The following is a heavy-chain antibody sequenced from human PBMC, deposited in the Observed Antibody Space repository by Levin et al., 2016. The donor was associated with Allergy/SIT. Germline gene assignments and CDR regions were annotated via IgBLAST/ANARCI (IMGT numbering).Heavy chain of an antibody. CDR2: IYYSGST. CDR3: ARADLSVGNYGDYLNWFDP. D-gene: IGHD4-17*01. Sequence: SETLSLTCTVSGGSISSGGYYWSWIRQHPGKGLEWIGYIYYSGSTYYNPSLKSRVTISVDTSKNQFSLKLSSVTAADTAVYYCARADLSVGNYGDYLNWFDPWGQGTLVTVSS. V-gene: IGHV4-61*08. CDR1: GGSISSGGYY. J-gene: IGHJ5*02.